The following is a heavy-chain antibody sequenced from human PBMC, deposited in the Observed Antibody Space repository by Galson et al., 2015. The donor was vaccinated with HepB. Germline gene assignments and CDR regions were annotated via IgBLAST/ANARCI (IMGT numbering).Heavy chain of an antibody. CDR3: ASFDRRWWFDP. J-gene: IGHJ5*02. V-gene: IGHV4-39*01. CDR2: INYSGNT. CDR1: GGSVTSTSYY. Sequence: ETLSLTCTVSGGSVTSTSYYWGWIRQPPGKGMEWVGSINYSGNTYYNPSLKSRLSIFVDTSKNQFSLKLSSVTAADTAQYYCASFDRRWWFDPWGQGTLVTVSS. D-gene: IGHD3-9*01.